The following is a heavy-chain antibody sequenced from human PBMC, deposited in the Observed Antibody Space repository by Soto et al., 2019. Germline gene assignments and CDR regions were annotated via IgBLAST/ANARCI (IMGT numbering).Heavy chain of an antibody. CDR1: GGTFSSYA. CDR3: ATTTGGCSYGLYDP. D-gene: IGHD5-18*01. J-gene: IGHJ5*02. V-gene: IGHV1-69*01. Sequence: QVQLVQSGAEVKKPGSSVKVSCKASGGTFSSYAISWVRQAPGQGLEWMGGIIPIFGTANYAQKFQGRVTITADESTSPAYMGLSSLRSEDTAVYYCATTTGGCSYGLYDPWGQGTLVTVSS. CDR2: IIPIFGTA.